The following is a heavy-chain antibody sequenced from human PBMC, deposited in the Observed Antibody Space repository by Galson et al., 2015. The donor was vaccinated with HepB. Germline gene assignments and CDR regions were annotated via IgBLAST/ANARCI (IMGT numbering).Heavy chain of an antibody. CDR2: IKSKTDGGTT. J-gene: IGHJ4*02. CDR1: GFTFSNAW. D-gene: IGHD3-16*01. V-gene: IGHV3-15*01. Sequence: SLRLSCAASGFTFSNAWVSWVRQAPGKGLEWVGRIKSKTDGGTTDYAAPVKGRFTISRDDSKNTLYLQMNSLKTEDTAVYYCTTGAHGGLENYYFDYWGQGTLVTVSS. CDR3: TTGAHGGLENYYFDY.